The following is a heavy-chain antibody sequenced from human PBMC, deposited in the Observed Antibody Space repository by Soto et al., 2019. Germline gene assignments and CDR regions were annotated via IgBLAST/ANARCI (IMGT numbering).Heavy chain of an antibody. V-gene: IGHV5-51*01. CDR1: GYRFTTYW. CDR3: ARQNTDVEGYNYYYGMDV. J-gene: IGHJ6*02. D-gene: IGHD3-16*02. Sequence: PGESLKISCKASGYRFTTYWIGWVRQMPGKDLEWMGIIYPGDSNTRYSPSFQGQVTISADKSISTAYLQWTSLKASDSGIYYCARQNTDVEGYNYYYGMDVWGQGTTVTVSS. CDR2: IYPGDSNT.